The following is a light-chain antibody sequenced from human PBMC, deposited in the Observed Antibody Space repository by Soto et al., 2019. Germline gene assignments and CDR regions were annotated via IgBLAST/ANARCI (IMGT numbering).Light chain of an antibody. J-gene: IGKJ2*01. CDR2: KAS. Sequence: DIQMTQSPSTLSASVGDRVTITCRASRSISSWLAWYQQKAGKAPKLLIYKASSLESGVPSRFSGSGSGTQFTLTINYLQPDDFATYYCQESSSDSYTFGQGTKVDIK. V-gene: IGKV1-5*03. CDR1: RSISSW. CDR3: QESSSDSYT.